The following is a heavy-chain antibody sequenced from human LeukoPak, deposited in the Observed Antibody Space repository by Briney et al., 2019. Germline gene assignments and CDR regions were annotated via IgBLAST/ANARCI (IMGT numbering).Heavy chain of an antibody. J-gene: IGHJ5*02. D-gene: IGHD5-18*01. Sequence: GGPLRLSCAASGFTFSSYWMHWVRQAPGKGLVWVSRINSDGSSTSYADSVKGRFTISRDNAKNTLYLQMNSLRAEDTAVYYCARDDAGYSYDPRGWFDPWGQGTLVTVSS. CDR3: ARDDAGYSYDPRGWFDP. V-gene: IGHV3-74*01. CDR1: GFTFSSYW. CDR2: INSDGSST.